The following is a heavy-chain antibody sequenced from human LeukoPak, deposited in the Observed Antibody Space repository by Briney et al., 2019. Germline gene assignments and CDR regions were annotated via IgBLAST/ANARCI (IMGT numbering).Heavy chain of an antibody. CDR3: AALGAYFDY. Sequence: SETLSLTCAVSGDSISSGSYSWSWIRQPPGKGLEWIGYISHSGNTYYSPSLKSRVTISVDNSKNQFSLKLTSVTAADTAVYYCAALGAYFDYWGQGTLVTVSS. J-gene: IGHJ4*02. CDR1: GDSISSGSYS. D-gene: IGHD4/OR15-4a*01. V-gene: IGHV4-30-2*01. CDR2: ISHSGNT.